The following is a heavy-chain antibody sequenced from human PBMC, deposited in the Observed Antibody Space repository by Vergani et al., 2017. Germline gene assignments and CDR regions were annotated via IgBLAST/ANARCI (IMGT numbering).Heavy chain of an antibody. CDR2: MYHSGST. D-gene: IGHD3-10*01. CDR3: GRVADFYGLVSRLLDL. CDR1: GGSMSGYY. J-gene: IGHJ5*02. Sequence: QVRLQESGPGLVKPSETLSLTCSVSGGSMSGYYWSWIRQPPGKELEWIGYMYHSGSTNYNPSLETRVTISVATSKNQFSLKLNSVTAADTAVYYCGRVADFYGLVSRLLDLWGQGSMVTVSS. V-gene: IGHV4-59*01.